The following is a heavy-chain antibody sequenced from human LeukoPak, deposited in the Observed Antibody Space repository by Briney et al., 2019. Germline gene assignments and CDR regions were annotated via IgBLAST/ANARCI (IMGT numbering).Heavy chain of an antibody. CDR2: IYYSGST. CDR3: ARDRYTVVSWYFDL. Sequence: SQTLSLTCTVSGGSISSGGYYWRWIRQHPAKGLEWIGYIYYSGSTYYNPSLKSRVTISVDTSKNQFSLKLSSVTAADTAVYYCARDRYTVVSWYFDLWGRGTLVTVSS. CDR1: GGSISSGGYY. D-gene: IGHD4-23*01. V-gene: IGHV4-31*03. J-gene: IGHJ2*01.